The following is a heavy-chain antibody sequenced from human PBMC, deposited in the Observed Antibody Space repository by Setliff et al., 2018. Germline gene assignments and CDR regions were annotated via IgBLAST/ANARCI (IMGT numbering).Heavy chain of an antibody. CDR2: ISAYNGNT. V-gene: IGHV1-18*03. CDR1: GYTFTSYG. J-gene: IGHJ4*02. Sequence: ASVKVSCKASGYTFTSYGISWVRQAPGQGLEWMGWISAYNGNTNYAQKLQGRVTMTRDTFAETAYMELRSLTSDDMAVYYCARGYCDGIGCPAPLYYFDSWGQGTLVTVSS. D-gene: IGHD2-21*01. CDR3: ARGYCDGIGCPAPLYYFDS.